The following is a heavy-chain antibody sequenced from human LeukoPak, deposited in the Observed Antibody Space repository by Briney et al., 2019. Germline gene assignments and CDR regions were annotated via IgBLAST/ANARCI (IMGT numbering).Heavy chain of an antibody. D-gene: IGHD6-19*01. CDR3: ARGRSGYSSGWYRLDLLDY. V-gene: IGHV1-18*04. CDR1: GYTFTSYG. J-gene: IGHJ4*02. CDR2: ISAYNGNT. Sequence: GASVKVSCKASGYTFTSYGISWVRQAPGQGLEWMGWISAYNGNTNYAQKLQGRVTMTTDTSTSTAYMELRSLRSDDTAVYYCARGRSGYSSGWYRLDLLDYWGQGTLVTVSS.